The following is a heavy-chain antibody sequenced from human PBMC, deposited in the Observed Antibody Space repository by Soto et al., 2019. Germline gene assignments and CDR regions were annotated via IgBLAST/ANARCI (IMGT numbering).Heavy chain of an antibody. J-gene: IGHJ4*02. CDR1: GLTVSSNY. D-gene: IGHD1-26*01. CDR2: VFSGGNT. CDR3: AKGDFEC. Sequence: EVQLVESGGGLIQPGGSLRLSCAASGLTVSSNYMSWARQAPGKGLEWVAIVFSGGNTYHADSVKGRFTVSRDNSKNTLDLQMNSLRPEDTAVYYCAKGDFECWGQGTLVTVSS. V-gene: IGHV3-53*01.